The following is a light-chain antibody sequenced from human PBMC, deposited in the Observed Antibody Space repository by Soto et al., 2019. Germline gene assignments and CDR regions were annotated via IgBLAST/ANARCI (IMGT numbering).Light chain of an antibody. CDR3: QSYDNNSDYV. Sequence: QSVLTQPPSVSGAPGQRVTISCTGSSSNIGAGYVVHWYQQLPGAAPKLLIFSDNNRPSGVPDRFSGSKSGTSASLAITGLRAEDEADYYCQSYDNNSDYVFGNGPKVTVL. J-gene: IGLJ1*01. V-gene: IGLV1-40*01. CDR2: SDN. CDR1: SSNIGAGYV.